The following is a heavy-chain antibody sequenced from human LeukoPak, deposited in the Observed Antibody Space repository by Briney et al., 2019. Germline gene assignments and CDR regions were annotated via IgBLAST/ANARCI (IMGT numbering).Heavy chain of an antibody. V-gene: IGHV4-39*01. D-gene: IGHD3-9*01. J-gene: IGHJ3*02. CDR3: ARAPEATILTGYPNQDAFDI. CDR1: GGSISSSSYY. Sequence: SETLSLTCTVSGGSISSSSYYWGWIRQPPGKRLEWIGSIYYSGSTYYNPSLKSRVTISVDTSKNQFSLKLSSVTAADTAVYYCARAPEATILTGYPNQDAFDIWGQGTMVTVSS. CDR2: IYYSGST.